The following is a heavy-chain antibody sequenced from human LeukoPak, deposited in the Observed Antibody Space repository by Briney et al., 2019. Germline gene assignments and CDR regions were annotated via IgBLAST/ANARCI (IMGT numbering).Heavy chain of an antibody. CDR3: ARPGAGPSSSWGVNWFDP. CDR1: EYTFTSYY. Sequence: ASVKVSCKASEYTFTSYYMHWVRQAPGQGLEWMGIINPSGGSTSYAQKFQGRVTMTRDTSTSTVYMELSSLRSEDTAVYYCARPGAGPSSSWGVNWFDPWGQGTLVTVSS. J-gene: IGHJ5*02. V-gene: IGHV1-46*01. D-gene: IGHD6-13*01. CDR2: INPSGGST.